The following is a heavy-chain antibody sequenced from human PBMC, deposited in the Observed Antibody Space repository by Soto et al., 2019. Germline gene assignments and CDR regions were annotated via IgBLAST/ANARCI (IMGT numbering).Heavy chain of an antibody. J-gene: IGHJ4*02. CDR1: GFTFSSYA. CDR2: ISNSGRAT. Sequence: GGSLRLSCATSGFTFSSYAMTWVRQAPGKGLEWVSGISNSGRATYYADSVKGRFTISRDFSKNTLLLQMNSLRVDDTAVYYCAKDHYYGRSLDNWGQGTLVTVSS. D-gene: IGHD1-26*01. CDR3: AKDHYYGRSLDN. V-gene: IGHV3-23*01.